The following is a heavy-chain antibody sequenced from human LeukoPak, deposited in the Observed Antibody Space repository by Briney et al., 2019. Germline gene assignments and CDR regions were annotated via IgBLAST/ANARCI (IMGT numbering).Heavy chain of an antibody. J-gene: IGHJ6*03. CDR3: ARTELTYYYYMDV. Sequence: PSETLSLTCTVSGGSISSSSYHWGWIRQPPGKRLEWIGSIYYSGSTYYNPSLKSRVTISVDTSKNQFSLKLSSVTAADTAVYYCARTELTYYYYMDVWGKGTTVTVSS. CDR2: IYYSGST. CDR1: GGSISSSSYH. V-gene: IGHV4-39*01. D-gene: IGHD1-14*01.